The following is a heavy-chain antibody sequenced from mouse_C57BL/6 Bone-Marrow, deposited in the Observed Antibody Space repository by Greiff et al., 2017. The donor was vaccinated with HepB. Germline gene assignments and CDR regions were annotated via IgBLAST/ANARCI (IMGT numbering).Heavy chain of an antibody. CDR1: GFTFSSYG. V-gene: IGHV5-6*01. D-gene: IGHD2-4*01. CDR3: ARHDDYDEDY. Sequence: EVQGVESGGDLVKPGGSLKLSCAASGFTFSSYGMSWVRQTPDKRLEWVATISSGGSYTYYPDSVKGRFTISRDNAKNTLYLQMSSLKSEDTAMYYCARHDDYDEDYWGQGTTLTVSS. CDR2: ISSGGSYT. J-gene: IGHJ2*01.